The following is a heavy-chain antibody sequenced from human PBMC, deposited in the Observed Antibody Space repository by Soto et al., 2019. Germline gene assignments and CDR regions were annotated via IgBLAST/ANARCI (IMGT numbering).Heavy chain of an antibody. CDR3: ARAYNRRVYITMVRGVNGKPFDY. CDR2: INPSGGST. CDR1: GYTFTSYY. J-gene: IGHJ4*02. D-gene: IGHD3-10*01. V-gene: IGHV1-46*03. Sequence: GASVKVSCKASGYTFTSYYMHWVRQAPGQGLEWMGIINPSGGSTSYAQKLQGRVTMTRDTSTSTVYMELSSLRSEDTAVYYCARAYNRRVYITMVRGVNGKPFDYWGQGTLVTVSS.